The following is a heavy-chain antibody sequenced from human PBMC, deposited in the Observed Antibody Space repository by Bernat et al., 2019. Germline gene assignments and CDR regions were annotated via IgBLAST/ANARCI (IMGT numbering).Heavy chain of an antibody. CDR1: GFTFSSYA. J-gene: IGHJ4*02. CDR2: ISGSGGST. V-gene: IGHV3-23*01. CDR3: PKGARYRDYILDY. Sequence: EVQLLESGGDLVQPGGSLRLSCAASGFTFSSYAMSWVRQAPGKGLEWVSSISGSGGSTNYADSVKGRFTISRDNSKNTLYLQMNSLRVEDTAVYYCPKGARYRDYILDYWGQGTLVTVSS. D-gene: IGHD4-17*01.